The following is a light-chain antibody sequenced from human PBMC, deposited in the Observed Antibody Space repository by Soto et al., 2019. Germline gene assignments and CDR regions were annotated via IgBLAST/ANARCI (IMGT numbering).Light chain of an antibody. CDR2: GNS. CDR3: QSYDNSLSGMV. Sequence: QSVLTQPPSVSGAPGQRVTISCTRSSSNIGAGYEVHWYQQLPRTAPKLLIYGNSNRPSGVPDRFSGSKSGTSASLAITGLEAEYEADYYCQSYDNSLSGMVFGGGTKVTV. J-gene: IGLJ2*01. V-gene: IGLV1-40*01. CDR1: SSNIGAGYE.